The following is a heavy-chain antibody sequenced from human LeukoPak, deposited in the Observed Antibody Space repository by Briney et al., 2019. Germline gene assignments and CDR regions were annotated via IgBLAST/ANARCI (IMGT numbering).Heavy chain of an antibody. Sequence: SETLSLTCAVYGGSFSGYYWSWIRQPPGKGLEWIGEINHSGSTNYNPSLKSRVTISVDTSKNQFSLKLSSVTAADTAVYYCAREVFRWRITIVRGVSTSFDIWGQGTMATVSS. D-gene: IGHD3-10*01. CDR2: INHSGST. J-gene: IGHJ3*02. CDR3: AREVFRWRITIVRGVSTSFDI. CDR1: GGSFSGYY. V-gene: IGHV4-34*01.